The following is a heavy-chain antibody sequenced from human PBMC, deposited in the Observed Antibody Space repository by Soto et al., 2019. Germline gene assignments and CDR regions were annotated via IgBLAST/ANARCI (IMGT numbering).Heavy chain of an antibody. CDR2: IYYSGST. Sequence: SETLSLTCTVSGGSISSYYWSWIRQPPGKGLEWIGYIYYSGSTNYNPSLKSRVTISVDTSKNQFSLKLSSVTAADTAGYYCARRGWSTTVTSVRYYYYYMDVWGKGTTVTVSS. J-gene: IGHJ6*03. V-gene: IGHV4-59*08. D-gene: IGHD4-17*01. CDR1: GGSISSYY. CDR3: ARRGWSTTVTSVRYYYYYMDV.